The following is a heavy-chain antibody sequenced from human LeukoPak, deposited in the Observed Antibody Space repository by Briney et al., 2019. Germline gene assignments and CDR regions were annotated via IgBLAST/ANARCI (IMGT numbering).Heavy chain of an antibody. CDR2: IYYSGST. D-gene: IGHD6-19*01. Sequence: SETLSLTCTVSGGSISSYYWSWIRQPPGKGLEWIGYIYYSGSTYYNPSLKSRVTISVDTSKNQFSLKLSSVTAADTAVYYCARHVHSSGWYFDYFDYWGQGTLVTVSS. V-gene: IGHV4-59*08. CDR3: ARHVHSSGWYFDYFDY. CDR1: GGSISSYY. J-gene: IGHJ4*02.